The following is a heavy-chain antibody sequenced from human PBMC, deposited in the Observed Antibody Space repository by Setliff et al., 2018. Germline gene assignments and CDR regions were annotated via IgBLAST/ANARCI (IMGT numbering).Heavy chain of an antibody. D-gene: IGHD3-10*01. CDR3: AREKGNREAPELRGLYYYYMDV. CDR1: GGSISNYY. Sequence: KPSETLSLTCTVSGGSISNYYWSWIRQPAGKGLEWIGRIYTSGSTNYNPSLKSRVTMSVDTSKNQFSLKLSSVTAADTAVYYCAREKGNREAPELRGLYYYYMDVWGKGTTVTVSS. J-gene: IGHJ6*03. V-gene: IGHV4-4*07. CDR2: IYTSGST.